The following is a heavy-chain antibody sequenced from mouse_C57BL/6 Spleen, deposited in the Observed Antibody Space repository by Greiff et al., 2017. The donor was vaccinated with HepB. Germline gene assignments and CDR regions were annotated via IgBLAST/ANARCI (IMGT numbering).Heavy chain of an antibody. CDR3: ARGAAQATQAWFAY. CDR2: IDPSDSYT. Sequence: QVQLQQPGAELVKPGASVKLSCKASGYTFTSYWMQWVKQRPGQGLEWIGEIDPSDSYTNYNQKFKGKATLTVDTSSSTAYMQLSSLTSEDSAVYYCARGAAQATQAWFAYWGQGTLVTVSA. CDR1: GYTFTSYW. J-gene: IGHJ3*01. V-gene: IGHV1-50*01. D-gene: IGHD3-2*02.